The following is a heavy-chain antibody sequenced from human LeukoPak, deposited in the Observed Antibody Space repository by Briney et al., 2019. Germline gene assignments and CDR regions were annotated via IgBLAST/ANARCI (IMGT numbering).Heavy chain of an antibody. Sequence: SETLSLTCTVSGGSISSYYWSWLRQPPGKGLEWFGYIYYSGSTNYNPSLKSRVTISVDTSKNQFSLKLSSVTAADTAVYYCARYLSNGSSSWLSNVISPSTYFDLWGRGTLVAVSS. D-gene: IGHD6-13*01. CDR3: ARYLSNGSSSWLSNVISPSTYFDL. CDR2: IYYSGST. V-gene: IGHV4-59*01. J-gene: IGHJ2*01. CDR1: GGSISSYY.